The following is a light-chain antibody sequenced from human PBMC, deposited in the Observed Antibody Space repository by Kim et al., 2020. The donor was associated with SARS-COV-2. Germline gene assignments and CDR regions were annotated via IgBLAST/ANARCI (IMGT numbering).Light chain of an antibody. J-gene: IGLJ1*01. V-gene: IGLV2-14*03. CDR3: SSYTSTGTLDL. CDR2: DVS. CDR1: RSDIGAYNY. Sequence: QSALTQPASVSGSPGQSITISCTGARSDIGAYNYVSWYQQHPGKAPRLIIHDVSDRPSGVSNRFSGAKSGNTASLTISGLQAEDEAEYYCSSYTSTGTLDLFGTGTKVTVL.